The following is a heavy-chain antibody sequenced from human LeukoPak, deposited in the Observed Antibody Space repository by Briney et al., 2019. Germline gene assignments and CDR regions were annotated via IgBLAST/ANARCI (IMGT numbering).Heavy chain of an antibody. CDR1: VYTCTIYG. J-gene: IGHJ4*02. Sequence: GASVTVSFTASVYTCTIYGISWGRQAPGQGLEWMGWISAYNGNTNYAQKLQGRVTMTTHTSPSTAYMELRSLRSDDTAVYYCARGLSYYYDSSGYHHFDYWGQGTLVTVSS. CDR3: ARGLSYYYDSSGYHHFDY. V-gene: IGHV1-18*01. D-gene: IGHD3-22*01. CDR2: ISAYNGNT.